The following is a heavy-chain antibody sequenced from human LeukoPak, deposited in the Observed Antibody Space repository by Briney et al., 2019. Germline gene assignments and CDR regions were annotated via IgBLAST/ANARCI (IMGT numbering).Heavy chain of an antibody. CDR3: ARVSSAATNYYFDY. CDR2: IYHSGST. D-gene: IGHD2-15*01. J-gene: IGHJ4*02. V-gene: IGHV4-4*02. Sequence: SETLSLTCTVSGGSISSNNGWSWVRQPPGKGLEWIGEIYHSGSTNYNPSLKSRVTISVDKSKNQFSLKLSSVTAADTAVYYCARVSSAATNYYFDYWGQGTLVTVSS. CDR1: GGSISSNNG.